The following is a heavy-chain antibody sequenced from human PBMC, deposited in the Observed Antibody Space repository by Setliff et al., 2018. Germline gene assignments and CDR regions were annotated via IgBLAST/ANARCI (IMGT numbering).Heavy chain of an antibody. CDR2: INAGNGYT. D-gene: IGHD5-18*01. Sequence: ASVKVSCKASGYTFTAYDIHWMRQAPGQSLEWMGWINAGNGYTKYSQKFQDRVTIITDESTSTAYMELSSLRTEDTAVYYCAREGVDTRSSTDYRYYMDVWGKGTTVTVSS. J-gene: IGHJ6*03. V-gene: IGHV1-3*01. CDR1: GYTFTAYD. CDR3: AREGVDTRSSTDYRYYMDV.